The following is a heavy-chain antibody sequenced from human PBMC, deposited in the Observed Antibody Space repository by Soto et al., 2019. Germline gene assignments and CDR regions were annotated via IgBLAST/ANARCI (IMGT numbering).Heavy chain of an antibody. Sequence: QVHLVQSGAEVKKPGSSVKVSCKTSGGTISTYVINWVRQAPGQGLEWMGRIIPAPGAADYAQKFQDRLTITADKSTSTAYMELSSLRSDDTAVYYCARGGQQVVSFDYWGQGTLVAVSS. CDR3: ARGGQQVVSFDY. V-gene: IGHV1-69*08. D-gene: IGHD6-6*01. CDR1: GGTISTYV. CDR2: IIPAPGAA. J-gene: IGHJ4*02.